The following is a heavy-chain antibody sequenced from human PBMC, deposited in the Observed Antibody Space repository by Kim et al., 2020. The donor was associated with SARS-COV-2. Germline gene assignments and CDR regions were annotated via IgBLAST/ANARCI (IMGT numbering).Heavy chain of an antibody. Sequence: SVKVSCKASGGTFSSYAISWVRQAPGQGLEWMGGIIPIFGTANYAQKFQGRVTITADESTSTAYMELSSLRSEDTAVYYCARGELAARPNYWYFDLWGRGTLVTVSS. J-gene: IGHJ2*01. CDR3: ARGELAARPNYWYFDL. CDR2: IIPIFGTA. D-gene: IGHD6-6*01. CDR1: GGTFSSYA. V-gene: IGHV1-69*13.